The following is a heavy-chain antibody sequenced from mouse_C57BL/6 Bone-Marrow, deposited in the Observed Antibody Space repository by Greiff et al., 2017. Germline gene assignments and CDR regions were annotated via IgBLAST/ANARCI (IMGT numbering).Heavy chain of an antibody. V-gene: IGHV1-69*01. CDR1: GYTFTSYW. D-gene: IGHD3-2*02. CDR3: AREGAQAPYYFDD. J-gene: IGHJ2*01. Sequence: QVQLQQPGAELVMPGASVKLSCKASGYTFTSYWMHWVKQRPGQGLEWIGEIDPSDSYTNYNQKFKGKSTLTVDKSSSTAYMQLSSLTSEDSAVYYGAREGAQAPYYFDDWGQGTTLTVSS. CDR2: IDPSDSYT.